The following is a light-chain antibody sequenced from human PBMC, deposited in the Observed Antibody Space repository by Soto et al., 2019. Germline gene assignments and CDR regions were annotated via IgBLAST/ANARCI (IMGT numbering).Light chain of an antibody. CDR3: TSYVGNDIWV. CDR2: EVT. Sequence: QSTLTQPPSASGSPGQSVTISCTGTRSDVGAYNYVSWYQQYPGKAPKLMIYEVTKRPSGVPDRFSGSKSGNTASLTVSGLQAEDEADYYCTSYVGNDIWVFGGGTKVTVL. J-gene: IGLJ3*02. CDR1: RSDVGAYNY. V-gene: IGLV2-8*01.